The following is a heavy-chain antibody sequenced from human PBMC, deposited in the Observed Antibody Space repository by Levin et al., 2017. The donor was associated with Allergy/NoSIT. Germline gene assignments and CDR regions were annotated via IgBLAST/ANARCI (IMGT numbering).Heavy chain of an antibody. CDR3: AKETPGSGSGGYYYYGMDV. Sequence: GGSLRLSCAASGFTFSTYAMSWVRQAPGKGLEWVSAISSSGGSTYYADPVKGRFTISRDNSKNTLYLQMNSLRAEDTAVYYCAKETPGSGSGGYYYYGMDVWGQGTTVTVSS. J-gene: IGHJ6*02. D-gene: IGHD6-19*01. CDR1: GFTFSTYA. V-gene: IGHV3-23*01. CDR2: ISSSGGST.